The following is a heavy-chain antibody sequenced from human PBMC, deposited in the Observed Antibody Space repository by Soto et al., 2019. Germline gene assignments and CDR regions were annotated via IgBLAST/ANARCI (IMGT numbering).Heavy chain of an antibody. V-gene: IGHV3-33*01. D-gene: IGHD3-22*01. CDR3: ARDQNYDSSGPFDY. CDR2: IWYEGKNK. CDR1: GFTFSSYG. Sequence: GGSLRLSCAASGFTFSSYGMHWVRQAPGKGLERVAVIWYEGKNKKYADTVKGRFNISRDNSKNTLYLQMNSLRAEDTAVYYCARDQNYDSSGPFDYWGQGTLVTVSS. J-gene: IGHJ4*02.